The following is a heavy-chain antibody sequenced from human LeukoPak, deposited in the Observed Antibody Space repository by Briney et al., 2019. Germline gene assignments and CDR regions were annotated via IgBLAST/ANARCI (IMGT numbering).Heavy chain of an antibody. D-gene: IGHD3-10*01. CDR2: INHSGST. Sequence: SETLSLTCAVYGGSFSGYYWSWIRQPPGKGLEWIGEINHSGSTNYNPSLKSRVTISVDTSKNQFSLKLSSVTAADTAVYYCARGFGFDRESYFDYWGQGTLVTVSS. CDR1: GGSFSGYY. CDR3: ARGFGFDRESYFDY. J-gene: IGHJ4*02. V-gene: IGHV4-34*01.